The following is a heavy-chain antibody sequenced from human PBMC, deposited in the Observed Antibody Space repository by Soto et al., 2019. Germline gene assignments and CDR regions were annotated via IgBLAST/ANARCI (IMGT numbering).Heavy chain of an antibody. V-gene: IGHV3-30*03. CDR2: ISYDGSNK. CDR1: GFTFSHYG. CDR3: ARYSGKYQGPIDY. J-gene: IGHJ4*02. D-gene: IGHD1-26*01. Sequence: PGGSLRLSCAASGFTFSHYGIHWVRQAPGKGLEWLAVISYDGSNKHYADSVKGRFTVSRDSSKSTLYLQMNSLRAEDTAVYFCARYSGKYQGPIDYWGQGTLVTVSS.